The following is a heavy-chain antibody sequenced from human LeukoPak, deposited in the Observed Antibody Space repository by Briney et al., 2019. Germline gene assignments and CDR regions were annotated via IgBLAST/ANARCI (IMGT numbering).Heavy chain of an antibody. V-gene: IGHV4-30-2*01. CDR1: GGSISSGGYS. Sequence: SQTLSLTCAVSGGSISSGGYSWSWLRQPPGKGLEWIGYIYHSGSTYYNPSLKSRVTISVDRSKNQFSLKLSSVTAADTAVYYCARAGGYNSLAPDYWGQGTLVTVSS. CDR3: ARAGGYNSLAPDY. CDR2: IYHSGST. D-gene: IGHD5-12*01. J-gene: IGHJ4*02.